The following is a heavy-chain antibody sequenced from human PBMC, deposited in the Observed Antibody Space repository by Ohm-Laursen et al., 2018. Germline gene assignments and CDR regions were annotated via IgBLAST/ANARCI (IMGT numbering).Heavy chain of an antibody. CDR3: AKDQAASGPGAIDI. CDR2: ISWNGGGV. D-gene: IGHD6-13*01. J-gene: IGHJ3*02. CDR1: GFNFDDHA. V-gene: IGHV3-9*01. Sequence: SLRLSCSASGFNFDDHAMNWVRQRAGKGLEWVSTISWNGGGVDYADSVKGRFTISRDNAKRSVYLQMNSLRSEDTAFYYCAKDQAASGPGAIDIWGQGTMVTVSS.